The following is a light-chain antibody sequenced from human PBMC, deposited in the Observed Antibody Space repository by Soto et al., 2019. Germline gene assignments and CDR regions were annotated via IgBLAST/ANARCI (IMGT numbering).Light chain of an antibody. CDR2: GAS. CDR3: QQYSNWPST. Sequence: EIVLTQSPATLSVSPGEGATLSCRASQSISSNLAWYQQKPGQAPRLLIYGASTRATGIPARFSGSGSETEFTLTISSLQSEDFAVCYCQQYSNWPSTFGQGTKVEIK. V-gene: IGKV3-15*01. CDR1: QSISSN. J-gene: IGKJ1*01.